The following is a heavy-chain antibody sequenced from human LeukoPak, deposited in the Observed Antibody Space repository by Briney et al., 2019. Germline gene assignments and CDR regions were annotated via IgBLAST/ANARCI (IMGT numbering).Heavy chain of an antibody. CDR1: DDSFSSHY. CDR3: ARQTCRGATCYRVDQYYYMDV. J-gene: IGHJ6*03. CDR2: ISYSGST. D-gene: IGHD2-15*01. Sequence: SETLSLTCTVSDDSFSSHYWTWIRQPPGKGLEWIGYISYSGSTNYNPSLKSRVTISIDTSKSQFSLKLASVTAADTGVYYCARQTCRGATCYRVDQYYYMDVWGKGTTVTVSS. V-gene: IGHV4-59*08.